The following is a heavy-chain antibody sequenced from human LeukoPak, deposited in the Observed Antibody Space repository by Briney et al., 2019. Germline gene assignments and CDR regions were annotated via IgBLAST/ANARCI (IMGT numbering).Heavy chain of an antibody. V-gene: IGHV3-48*03. J-gene: IGHJ4*02. CDR3: ARGRTVVTNDY. CDR2: ISSSGSTI. CDR1: GFTFSSYE. D-gene: IGHD4-23*01. Sequence: GGSLRLSCAASGFTFSSYEMNWVRQAPGKGLEWVSYISSSGSTIYHADSVKGRFTISRDNAKNSLYLQMNSLRAEDTAVYYCARGRTVVTNDYWGQGTPVTVSS.